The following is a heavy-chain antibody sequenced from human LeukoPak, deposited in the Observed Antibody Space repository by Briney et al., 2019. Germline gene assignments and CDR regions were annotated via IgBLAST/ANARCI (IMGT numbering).Heavy chain of an antibody. CDR3: ARVMEARREALNWFAP. D-gene: IGHD6-6*01. CDR2: IYYSGNT. J-gene: IGHJ5*02. V-gene: IGHV4-39*07. CDR1: GGSISSSGSY. Sequence: SETLSLTCTVSGGSISSSGSYWGWIRQPPGKGLEWIGSIYYSGNTYNPSLKSRVTISVDTSKNQFSLNLTSVNAADTAIYYCARVMEARREALNWFAPWGQGTLVTVSS.